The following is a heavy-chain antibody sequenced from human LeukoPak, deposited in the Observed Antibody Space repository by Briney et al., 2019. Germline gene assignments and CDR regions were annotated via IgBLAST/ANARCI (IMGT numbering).Heavy chain of an antibody. J-gene: IGHJ4*02. CDR1: GFTFSSYE. CDR3: ARFALKTPPTD. Sequence: GGSLRLSCAASGFTFSSYEMNWVRQAPGKGLEWVSYISSSGSTIYYADSVKGRFTISRDNAKNSLFLQMNSLRAEDTAVYYCARFALKTPPTDWGQGTLVTVSS. V-gene: IGHV3-48*03. CDR2: ISSSGSTI.